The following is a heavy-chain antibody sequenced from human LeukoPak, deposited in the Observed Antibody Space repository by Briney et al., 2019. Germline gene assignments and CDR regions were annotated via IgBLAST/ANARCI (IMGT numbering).Heavy chain of an antibody. D-gene: IGHD3-22*01. V-gene: IGHV3-23*01. Sequence: GGSLRLSCAASGFNFDTYTMSWVRQAPGKGLQWVSLISASGGMSYYTDSVKGRFTISRDSFRNTLHLKMNDLRAEDTAVYYCVKDTGMYSYDSSGFDSWGQGTLVTVS. J-gene: IGHJ4*02. CDR3: VKDTGMYSYDSSGFDS. CDR1: GFNFDTYT. CDR2: ISASGGMS.